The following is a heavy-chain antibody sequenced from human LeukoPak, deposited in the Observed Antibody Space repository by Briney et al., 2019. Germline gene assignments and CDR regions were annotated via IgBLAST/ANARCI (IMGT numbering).Heavy chain of an antibody. CDR2: IYYSGST. Sequence: SETLSLTCTVSGGSISSSNYYWGWLRQPPGKGLEWIGSIYYSGSTYYNPSLKSRATMSIDTSVNQFSLTLASVTAADTAIYYCARHPARSNWFDPWGQGILVTVSS. CDR1: GGSISSSNYY. J-gene: IGHJ5*02. V-gene: IGHV4-39*01. CDR3: ARHPARSNWFDP.